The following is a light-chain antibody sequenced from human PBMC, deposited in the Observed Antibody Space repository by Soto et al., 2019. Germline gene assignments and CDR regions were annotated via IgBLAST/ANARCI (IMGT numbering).Light chain of an antibody. J-gene: IGKJ5*01. CDR3: QQYGGSPIT. V-gene: IGKV3-20*01. Sequence: IVLTQSPDTLSLSPGGRATLSCRASQSVTTRLAWYQQKPGQPPRLLISGASVRAFGVPVRISGSGSGTDFTLTISRLEPEEFALYYCQQYGGSPITFGLGTRLEVK. CDR2: GAS. CDR1: QSVTTR.